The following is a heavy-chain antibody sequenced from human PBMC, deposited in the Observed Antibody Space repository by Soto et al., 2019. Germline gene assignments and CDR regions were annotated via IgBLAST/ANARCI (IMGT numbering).Heavy chain of an antibody. CDR1: GGSVDSVNW. CDR2: MHPTGST. Sequence: QVQLHESGPGLVKPSGTLSLTCAVSGGSVDSVNWYSWVRQPPGKGLEWIGEMHPTGSTNYNPWHDRRVSRSMDKSRNQVYLTVTAVTSADTAVYYCARHGHNIYGFDVWGQWTTVTVSS. J-gene: IGHJ6*02. CDR3: ARHGHNIYGFDV. D-gene: IGHD5-12*01. V-gene: IGHV4-4*02.